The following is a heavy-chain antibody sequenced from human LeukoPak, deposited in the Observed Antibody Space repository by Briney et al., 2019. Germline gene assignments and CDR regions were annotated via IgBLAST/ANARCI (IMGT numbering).Heavy chain of an antibody. CDR1: GYTFTGYY. CDR2: INPNSGGT. J-gene: IGHJ4*02. V-gene: IGHV1-2*02. D-gene: IGHD2-2*01. Sequence: ASVKVSCKASGYTFTGYYMQWVRQAPGQGLEWMGWINPNSGGTNYAQKFQGRVTMTRDTSISTAYMELSRLRSDDTAVYYCAPLNLGDCSSTSCRGGYWGQGTLVTVSS. CDR3: APLNLGDCSSTSCRGGY.